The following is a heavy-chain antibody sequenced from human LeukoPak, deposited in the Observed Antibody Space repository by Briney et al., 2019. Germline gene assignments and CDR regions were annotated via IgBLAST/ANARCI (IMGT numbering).Heavy chain of an antibody. V-gene: IGHV4-59*01. J-gene: IGHJ5*02. CDR2: IYHSGST. CDR3: ARDLPTLIPGFDP. CDR1: GGSITTYY. Sequence: SETLSLTCIVSGGSITTYYWSWIRQPPGKGLEWIGYIYHSGSTNYNPSLKSRVTISVDTSKNQFSLKLSSVTAADTAVYYCARDLPTLIPGFDPWGQGTLVTVSS.